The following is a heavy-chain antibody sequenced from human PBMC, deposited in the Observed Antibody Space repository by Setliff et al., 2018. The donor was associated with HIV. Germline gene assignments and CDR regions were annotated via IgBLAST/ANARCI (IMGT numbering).Heavy chain of an antibody. CDR3: AAATYYDFWSGYEHWFDP. CDR2: IVVGSGNT. Sequence: SVKVSCKASGFTFTSSAMQWVRQARGQRPEWIGWIVVGSGNTNYAQKFQERVTITRDMSTSTAYMELSSLRPEDTAVYYCAAATYYDFWSGYEHWFDPWGQGTLVTVSS. J-gene: IGHJ5*02. V-gene: IGHV1-58*02. D-gene: IGHD3-3*01. CDR1: GFTFTSSA.